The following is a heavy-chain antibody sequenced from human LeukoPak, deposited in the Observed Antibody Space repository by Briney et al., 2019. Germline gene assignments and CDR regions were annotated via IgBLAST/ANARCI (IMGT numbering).Heavy chain of an antibody. V-gene: IGHV1-18*01. D-gene: IGHD3-16*02. J-gene: IGHJ4*02. CDR2: ISAYNGNT. CDR3: ARQTLNYDYVWGSYRYLGYFDY. CDR1: GYTFTSYG. Sequence: ASVKVSCKASGYTFTSYGISWVRQAPGQGLEWMGWISAYNGNTNYAQKLQGRVTMTTDTSTGTAYMELRNLRSDDTAVYYCARQTLNYDYVWGSYRYLGYFDYWGQGTLVTVSS.